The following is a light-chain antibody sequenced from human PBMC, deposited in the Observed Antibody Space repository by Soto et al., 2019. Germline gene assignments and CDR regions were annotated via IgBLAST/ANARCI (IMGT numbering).Light chain of an antibody. CDR3: TSYTSSSTYV. J-gene: IGLJ1*01. CDR1: SSDVGGHNS. CDR2: NVS. Sequence: QSVLTQPASVSGSPGQSITISCTGTSSDVGGHNSVSWYQQHPGKAHKLMIYNVSNRPSGVSKRFTGSKSGITASLTISGLLAEDEADYYCTSYTSSSTYVFGAGTKVTVL. V-gene: IGLV2-14*01.